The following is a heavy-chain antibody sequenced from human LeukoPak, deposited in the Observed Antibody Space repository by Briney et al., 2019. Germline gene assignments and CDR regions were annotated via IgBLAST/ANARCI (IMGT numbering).Heavy chain of an antibody. CDR1: GYTFTGYY. CDR3: ARTQTNYDILTGYYHTYYFDY. V-gene: IGHV1-2*02. J-gene: IGHJ4*02. Sequence: ASVKVSCKASGYTFTGYYMHWVRQAPGQGLEWMGWINPNSGGTNYAQKFQGRVTMTRDTSISTAYMELSGLRSDDTAVYYCARTQTNYDILTGYYHTYYFDYWGQGTLVTVSS. D-gene: IGHD3-9*01. CDR2: INPNSGGT.